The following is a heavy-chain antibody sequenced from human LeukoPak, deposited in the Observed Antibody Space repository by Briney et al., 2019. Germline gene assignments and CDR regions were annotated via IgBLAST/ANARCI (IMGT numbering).Heavy chain of an antibody. V-gene: IGHV3-9*01. D-gene: IGHD1-26*01. CDR2: ISWNSGSI. J-gene: IGHJ4*02. Sequence: GGSLRLSCAASGFTFDDYAMHWVRHAPGKGLEWVSGISWNSGSIGYADSVKGRFTISRDNAKNSLYLQMNSLRAEDTALYYCARAPVYSGSYFDYWGQGTLVTVSS. CDR3: ARAPVYSGSYFDY. CDR1: GFTFDDYA.